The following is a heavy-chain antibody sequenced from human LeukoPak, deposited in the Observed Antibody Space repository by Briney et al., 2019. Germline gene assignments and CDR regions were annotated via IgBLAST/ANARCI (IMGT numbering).Heavy chain of an antibody. CDR3: ARDQYLATIESGFDY. J-gene: IGHJ4*02. CDR1: GFTFSSYA. CDR2: ISGSGGST. V-gene: IGHV3-23*01. D-gene: IGHD5-12*01. Sequence: GGSLRLSCAASGFTFSSYAMSWARQAPGKGLEWVSAISGSGGSTYYADSVKGRFTISRDNSKNTLYLQMNSLRAEDTAVYYCARDQYLATIESGFDYWGQGTLVTVSS.